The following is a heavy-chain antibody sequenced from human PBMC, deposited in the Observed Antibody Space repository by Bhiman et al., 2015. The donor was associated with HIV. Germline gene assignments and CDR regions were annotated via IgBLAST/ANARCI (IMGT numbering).Heavy chain of an antibody. D-gene: IGHD3-16*01. J-gene: IGHJ4*02. CDR1: GFTFTDYY. CDR3: ADPFDH. V-gene: IGHV3-11*01. CDR2: ISSTDNTI. Sequence: QVQLVESGGTLVKPGGSLRLSCVASGFTFTDYYMSWIRQAPGRGLEWLSYISSTDNTISYADSVKGRFTISRDNARNSLYLQMNSLRPEDTAFYRGADPFDHWGQGTLVTVSS.